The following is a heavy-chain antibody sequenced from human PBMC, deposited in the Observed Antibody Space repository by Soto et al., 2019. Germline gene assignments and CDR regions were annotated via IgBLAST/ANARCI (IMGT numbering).Heavy chain of an antibody. V-gene: IGHV3-15*01. CDR1: GFTFSNAW. J-gene: IGHJ6*02. CDR3: TTGPPLVATGHYYYGMDV. D-gene: IGHD5-12*01. CDR2: IKSKTDGGTT. Sequence: GGSLRLSCAASGFTFSNAWMSWVRQSPGKGLEWVGRIKSKTDGGTTDYAAPVKGRFTISRDDSKNTLYLQMNSLKTEDTAVYYCTTGPPLVATGHYYYGMDVWGQGTTVTV.